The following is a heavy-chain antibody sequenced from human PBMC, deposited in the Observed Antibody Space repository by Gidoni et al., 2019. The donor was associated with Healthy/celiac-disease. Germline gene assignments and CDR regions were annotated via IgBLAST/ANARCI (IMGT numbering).Heavy chain of an antibody. Sequence: EVQLVESGGGLVKPGGSLRLSCAASGFTFSSYSMNWVRKAPGKGLGWVSSISSSSSYIYYADSGKGRFTISRDNAKNSLYLQMNSLRAEDTAVYYCARGFSGSYYFFDYWGQGTLVTVSS. J-gene: IGHJ4*02. V-gene: IGHV3-21*01. D-gene: IGHD1-26*01. CDR3: ARGFSGSYYFFDY. CDR1: GFTFSSYS. CDR2: ISSSSSYI.